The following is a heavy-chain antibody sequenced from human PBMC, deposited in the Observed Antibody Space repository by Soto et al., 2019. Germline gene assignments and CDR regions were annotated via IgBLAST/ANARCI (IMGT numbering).Heavy chain of an antibody. CDR2: IYYSGST. J-gene: IGHJ5*02. D-gene: IGHD3-10*01. CDR3: ARLITMVRGVIIGFDP. CDR1: GGSISSGGYY. Sequence: TLALTCTVSGGSISSGGYYWSWIRQHPGKGLEWIGYIYYSGSTYYNPSLKSRVTISVDTSKNQFSLKLRSVTAADTAVYYCARLITMVRGVIIGFDPWGQGTLVTVSS. V-gene: IGHV4-31*03.